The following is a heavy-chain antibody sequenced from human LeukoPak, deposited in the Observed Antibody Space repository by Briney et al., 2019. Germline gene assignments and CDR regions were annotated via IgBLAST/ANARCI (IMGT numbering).Heavy chain of an antibody. Sequence: GGPLRLSCAASGFTFSSYSMKWVRQAPGKGLEWVSSISSGSSYIYYADSVKGRFTISRDNAKNLLYLQMNSLRAEDTAVYYCARDIAAYSYGFDYWGQGTLVTVSS. CDR1: GFTFSSYS. J-gene: IGHJ4*02. D-gene: IGHD5-18*01. CDR3: ARDIAAYSYGFDY. V-gene: IGHV3-21*01. CDR2: ISSGSSYI.